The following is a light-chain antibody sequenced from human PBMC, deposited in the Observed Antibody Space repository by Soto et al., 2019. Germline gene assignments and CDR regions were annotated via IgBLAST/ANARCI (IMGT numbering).Light chain of an antibody. CDR3: QHYNSYGT. CDR1: QSISSY. CDR2: HAS. V-gene: IGKV1-5*01. Sequence: DIQMTQSPSSLSASVGDRVTITCRASQSISSYLNWYQQKPGKAPTLLIYHASSLESRVPSRFSGSGSGTEFTLTISSLQPDDFAAYYCQHYNSYGTFGQGTKVDIK. J-gene: IGKJ1*01.